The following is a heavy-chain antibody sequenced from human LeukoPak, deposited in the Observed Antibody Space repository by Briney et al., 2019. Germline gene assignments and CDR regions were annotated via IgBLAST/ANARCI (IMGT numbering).Heavy chain of an antibody. V-gene: IGHV3-30*02. Sequence: GGSLRLSCAASGFTFSSYGMHWVRQAPGKGLEWVAFIRYDGSNKYYADSVKGRFTISRGNSKNTLYLQMNSLRAEDTAVYYCAKDGFIGWYAMGFDYWGQGTLVTVSS. D-gene: IGHD6-19*01. CDR1: GFTFSSYG. CDR2: IRYDGSNK. CDR3: AKDGFIGWYAMGFDY. J-gene: IGHJ4*02.